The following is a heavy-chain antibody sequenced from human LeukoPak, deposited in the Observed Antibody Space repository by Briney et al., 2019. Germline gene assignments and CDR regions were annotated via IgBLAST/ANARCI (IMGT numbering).Heavy chain of an antibody. Sequence: PGGSLRLSCAASGFTFNSYEMNWVRQAPGKGLEWVSYISSSGSTIYYADSVKGRFTISRDNAKNSLYLQMNSLRAEDTAVYYCAREALRLVLDYWGQGTLVTVSS. D-gene: IGHD3-9*01. V-gene: IGHV3-48*03. CDR1: GFTFNSYE. CDR3: AREALRLVLDY. CDR2: ISSSGSTI. J-gene: IGHJ4*02.